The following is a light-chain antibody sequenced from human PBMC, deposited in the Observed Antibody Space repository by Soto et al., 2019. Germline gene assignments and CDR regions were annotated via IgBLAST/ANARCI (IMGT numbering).Light chain of an antibody. V-gene: IGKV3-15*01. CDR2: GAS. CDR1: QSVGNS. J-gene: IGKJ2*01. Sequence: ELVVTQSPATLSVSPGEGVTLSCRASQSVGNSLAWYQQKPGQPPRLLIYGASTRVTGIPARFSGSGSGTEVTLTITSLQSEDFAVYYCQQYNNWPEYTFGQGTKLDIK. CDR3: QQYNNWPEYT.